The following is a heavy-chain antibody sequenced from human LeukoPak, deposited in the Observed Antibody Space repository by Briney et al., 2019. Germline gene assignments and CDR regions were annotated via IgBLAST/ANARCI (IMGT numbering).Heavy chain of an antibody. CDR2: IYSGGST. CDR3: ARLREGYDFWNVSPRGYFDY. D-gene: IGHD3-3*01. Sequence: SETLSLTCSVSGGSISSETNYWSWIRQPPGKGLEWIGCIYSGGSTYYNPSLKSRLTMSVDTSKKQFSLKLTSVTAADTAVYFCARLREGYDFWNVSPRGYFDYWGQGTLVTVSS. V-gene: IGHV4-39*07. CDR1: GGSISSETNY. J-gene: IGHJ4*02.